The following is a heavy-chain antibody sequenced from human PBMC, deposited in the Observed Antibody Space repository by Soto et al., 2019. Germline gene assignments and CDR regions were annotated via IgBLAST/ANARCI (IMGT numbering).Heavy chain of an antibody. V-gene: IGHV3-33*01. CDR1: GFTFSSYG. D-gene: IGHD3-22*01. J-gene: IGHJ4*02. Sequence: VQLVESGGGVVQPGRSLRLSCAASGFTFSSYGMHWVRQAPGKGLEWVAVIWYDGSNKYYADSVKGRFTISRDNSKNTLYLQMNSLRAEDTAVYYCARGPASAYDSSGYYSYWGQGTLVTVSS. CDR2: IWYDGSNK. CDR3: ARGPASAYDSSGYYSY.